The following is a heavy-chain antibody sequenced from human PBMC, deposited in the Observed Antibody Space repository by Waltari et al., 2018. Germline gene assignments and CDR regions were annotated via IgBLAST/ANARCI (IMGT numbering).Heavy chain of an antibody. J-gene: IGHJ4*02. CDR3: ARRHDFWSGKSPYFDY. CDR2: IYPGDSDV. CDR1: GYSFTNYW. D-gene: IGHD3-3*01. Sequence: EVHLVQSGAEVKKPGESLKIACKASGYSFTNYWIDWVRQMPGKGLEWMGIIYPGDSDVKYSPSFEGQVTMSADDSITTAYLEWSSLKASDSAIYYCARRHDFWSGKSPYFDYWGQGSLVTVSS. V-gene: IGHV5-51*01.